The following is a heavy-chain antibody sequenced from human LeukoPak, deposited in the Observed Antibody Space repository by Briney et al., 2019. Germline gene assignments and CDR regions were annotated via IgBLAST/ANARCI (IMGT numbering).Heavy chain of an antibody. CDR3: ARHMVRGVFDY. V-gene: IGHV3-23*01. D-gene: IGHD3-10*01. J-gene: IGHJ4*02. Sequence: GGSLRLSCAASGITFSSYGMNWVRQAPGKGLEWVSGIGGSGTRTYYADSVKGRLTISRDNSKNTLYLQMNSLRAEDTAVYYCARHMVRGVFDYWGQGTLVTVSS. CDR1: GITFSSYG. CDR2: IGGSGTRT.